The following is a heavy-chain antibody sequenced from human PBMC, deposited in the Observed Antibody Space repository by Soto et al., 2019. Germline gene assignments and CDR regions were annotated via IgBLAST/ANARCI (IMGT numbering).Heavy chain of an antibody. CDR2: TYYNGLT. V-gene: IGHV4-59*01. Sequence: QVQLQESGPGLVKPSETLSLTCTVSGDSISSDYWSWIRQPPGKGLEWIGYTYYNGLTNTNPSLKSRLTISVDTSKNQFSLKLTSVTAADTAVYYCARARGSSQNLDTWGQGTLVTVSS. D-gene: IGHD6-13*01. CDR1: GDSISSDY. CDR3: ARARGSSQNLDT. J-gene: IGHJ5*02.